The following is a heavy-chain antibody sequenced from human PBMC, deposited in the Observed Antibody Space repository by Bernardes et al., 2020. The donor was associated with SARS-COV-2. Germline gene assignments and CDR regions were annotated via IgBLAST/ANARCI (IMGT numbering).Heavy chain of an antibody. CDR3: ASVMATWDRGLFSNTYYFYGMDV. CDR1: GLTVRDTY. Sequence: VGALCRSCAASGLTVRDTYMTWVRQAPGPGLAWVALMYSGGSTYYADSVKGRFTVSRDNSKNTLYLQMNSLRAEDTAVYYCASVMATWDRGLFSNTYYFYGMDVWGQGTTVTGSS. J-gene: IGHJ6*02. D-gene: IGHD3-10*01. CDR2: MYSGGST. V-gene: IGHV3-66*01.